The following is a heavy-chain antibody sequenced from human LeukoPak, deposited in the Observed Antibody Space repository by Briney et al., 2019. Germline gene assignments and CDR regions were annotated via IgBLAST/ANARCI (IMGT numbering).Heavy chain of an antibody. CDR1: GFTFSSYY. CDR3: ARDQFYAFDI. V-gene: IGHV3-48*02. J-gene: IGHJ3*02. Sequence: GGSLRLSCAGSGFTFSSYYMIWVRQAPEKGLEWVSYISRSSSTIYYADSVKGRFTISRDNAKNSLYLQMNSLRDEDTAVYYCARDQFYAFDIWGQGTMVTVSS. CDR2: ISRSSSTI.